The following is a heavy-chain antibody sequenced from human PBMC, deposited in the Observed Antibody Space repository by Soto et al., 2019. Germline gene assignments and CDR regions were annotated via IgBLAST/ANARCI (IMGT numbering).Heavy chain of an antibody. CDR2: ISYDGSNK. CDR1: GFTFSSYG. CDR3: APWIGAFDY. V-gene: IGHV3-30*03. D-gene: IGHD2-2*03. J-gene: IGHJ4*02. Sequence: QVQLVESGGGVVQPGRSLRLSCAASGFTFSSYGMHWVRQAPGKGLEWVAVISYDGSNKYYADSVKGRFTISRDNSKNTLYLQMNSLRAEDTVVYYCAPWIGAFDYWGQGTLVTVSS.